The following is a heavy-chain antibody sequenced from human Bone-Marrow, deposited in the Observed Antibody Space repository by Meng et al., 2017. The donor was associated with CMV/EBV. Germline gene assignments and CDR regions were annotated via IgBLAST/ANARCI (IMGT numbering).Heavy chain of an antibody. Sequence: SETLSLTCTVSGGSISSYYWSWIRQPPGKGLEWIGYIYYSGSTNYNPSLKSRVTISVDTSKNQFSLKLSSVTAADTAVYYCAGSGSHLDTFDYWGQGTLVTVS. D-gene: IGHD1-26*01. CDR3: AGSGSHLDTFDY. V-gene: IGHV4-59*01. CDR2: IYYSGST. J-gene: IGHJ4*02. CDR1: GGSISSYY.